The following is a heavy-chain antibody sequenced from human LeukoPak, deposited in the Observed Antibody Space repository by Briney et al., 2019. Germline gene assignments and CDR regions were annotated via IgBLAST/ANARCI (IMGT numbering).Heavy chain of an antibody. CDR2: IYHSGST. V-gene: IGHV4-30-2*01. CDR1: GGSISSGGYY. Sequence: SQTLSLTCTVSGGSISSGGYYWSWIRQPPGKGLEWIGYIYHSGSTYYNPSLKSRVTISVDRSKNQFSLKLSSVTAADTAVYYCARAARGKSKDAFDIWGQGTMVTVSS. D-gene: IGHD3-10*01. CDR3: ARAARGKSKDAFDI. J-gene: IGHJ3*02.